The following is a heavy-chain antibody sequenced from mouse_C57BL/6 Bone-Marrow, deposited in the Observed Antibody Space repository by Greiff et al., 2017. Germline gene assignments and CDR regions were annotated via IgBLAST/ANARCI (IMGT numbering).Heavy chain of an antibody. Sequence: QQSCKASGYTFTSYWMHWVKQRPGRGLEWIGRIDPNSGGTKYNEKFKSKATLTVDKPSSTAYMQLSSLTSEDSAVYYCAKGYDPWFAYWGQGTLVTVSA. J-gene: IGHJ3*01. CDR1: GYTFTSYW. D-gene: IGHD2-3*01. CDR2: IDPNSGGT. CDR3: AKGYDPWFAY. V-gene: IGHV1-72*01.